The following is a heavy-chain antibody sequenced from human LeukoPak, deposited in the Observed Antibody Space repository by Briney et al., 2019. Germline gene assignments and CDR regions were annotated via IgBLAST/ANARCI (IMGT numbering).Heavy chain of an antibody. Sequence: ASVKVSCKAFGYTFTSYGISWVRQAPGQGLEWMGWINPNSGGTNYAQKFQGRVTMTRDTSISTAYMELSRLRSDDTAVYYCARGDSSGYYPHLSYWGQGTLVTVSS. CDR2: INPNSGGT. V-gene: IGHV1-2*02. CDR1: GYTFTSYG. D-gene: IGHD3-22*01. CDR3: ARGDSSGYYPHLSY. J-gene: IGHJ4*02.